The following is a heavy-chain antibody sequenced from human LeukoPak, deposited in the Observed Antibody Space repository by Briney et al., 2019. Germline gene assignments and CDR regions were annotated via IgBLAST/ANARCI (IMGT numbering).Heavy chain of an antibody. CDR3: ARVSSGATTVDY. J-gene: IGHJ4*02. Sequence: PGGSLRLSCAASGFTFSDYYMSWIRQPPGKGLEWIGEINHSGSTNYNPSLKSRVTISVDTSKKQFSLKLSSVTAADTAVYYCARVSSGATTVDYWGQGTLVTVSS. D-gene: IGHD1-26*01. CDR2: INHSGST. V-gene: IGHV4-34*01. CDR1: GFTFSDYY.